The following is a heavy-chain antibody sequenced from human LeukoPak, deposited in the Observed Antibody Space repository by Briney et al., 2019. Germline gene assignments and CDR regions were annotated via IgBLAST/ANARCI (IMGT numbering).Heavy chain of an antibody. V-gene: IGHV4-34*01. D-gene: IGHD2/OR15-2a*01. J-gene: IGHJ3*02. CDR3: AENYFHGFDI. CDR2: INHSGST. CDR1: GGSFSGYY. Sequence: PSETLSLTCAVYGGSFSGYYWSWIRQPPGKGLEWIGEINHSGSTNYNPSLKSRVTISVDTSKNQFSLKLSSVTAADTAVYYCAENYFHGFDIWGQGTMVTVSS.